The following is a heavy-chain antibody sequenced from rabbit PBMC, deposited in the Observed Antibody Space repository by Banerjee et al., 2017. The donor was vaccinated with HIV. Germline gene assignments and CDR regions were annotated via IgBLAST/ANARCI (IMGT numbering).Heavy chain of an antibody. CDR2: IDPVFGST. J-gene: IGHJ4*01. D-gene: IGHD6-1*01. CDR3: ARDLPHSAGYSFDL. CDR1: GLDFSSYS. Sequence: EQLVESGGGLVQPGGSLKLSCKASGLDFSSYSMNWVRQAPGKGLEWIGYIDPVFGSTYYASWARGRFTISKTSSTVDLKMTSLTAADTAIYFCARDLPHSAGYSFDLWGPGTLVTVS. V-gene: IGHV1S21*01.